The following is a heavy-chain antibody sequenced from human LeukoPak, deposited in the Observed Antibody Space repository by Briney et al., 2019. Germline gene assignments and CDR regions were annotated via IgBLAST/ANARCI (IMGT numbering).Heavy chain of an antibody. CDR1: GFTVSSNY. J-gene: IGHJ4*02. Sequence: PGGSLRLSCAASGFTVSSNYMSWVRQAPGKGLEWVSFISASGGSTYYADSVKGRFTISRDNSKNTLYLQMNSLRAEDTAIYYCAKDRGYSYGHPFDSWGQGALVTVSS. V-gene: IGHV3-23*01. CDR3: AKDRGYSYGHPFDS. D-gene: IGHD5-12*01. CDR2: ISASGGST.